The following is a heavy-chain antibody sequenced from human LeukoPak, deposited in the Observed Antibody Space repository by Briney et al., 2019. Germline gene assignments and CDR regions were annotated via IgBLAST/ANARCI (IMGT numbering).Heavy chain of an antibody. CDR3: AKDRGYSSSPEDY. CDR2: ISAYNGNT. CDR1: GYSFTSYG. D-gene: IGHD6-19*01. J-gene: IGHJ4*02. V-gene: IGHV1-18*01. Sequence: ASVKVSCKASGYSFTSYGVSWVRQAPGQGLEWMGWISAYNGNTNYAQRLQGRVPMTTDTSTSTAYMELRSLTSDDTAVHYCAKDRGYSSSPEDYWGQGTLVTVSS.